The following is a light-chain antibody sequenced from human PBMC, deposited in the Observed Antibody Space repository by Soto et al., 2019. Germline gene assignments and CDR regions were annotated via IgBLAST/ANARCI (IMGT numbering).Light chain of an antibody. CDR2: GES. Sequence: NGLTHSPRTLSLSPGERSTLSFRSSQSVSSNYVAWYQQKPGQSPRLLVYGESSRETGIPDRFSGSGSGTDFTLTIRRMEPEDFAVYYCKQYGSSRWTFGQGTKVDIK. J-gene: IGKJ1*01. CDR3: KQYGSSRWT. CDR1: QSVSSNY. V-gene: IGKV3-20*01.